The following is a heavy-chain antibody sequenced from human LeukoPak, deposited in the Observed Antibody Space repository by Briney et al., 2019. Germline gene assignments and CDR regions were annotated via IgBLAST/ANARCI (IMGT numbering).Heavy chain of an antibody. J-gene: IGHJ4*02. CDR2: ISRGGDVT. CDR1: GFTFNSYA. Sequence: PGGTLRLSCAATGFTFNSYALSWVRQAPGKGLEWVSAISRGGDVTYHADAVEGRFTISRDNSKKMLFLQMSSLRAEDTATYYCTKEATATGYASDWGQGTLVTVSS. V-gene: IGHV3-23*01. CDR3: TKEATATGYASD. D-gene: IGHD1-1*01.